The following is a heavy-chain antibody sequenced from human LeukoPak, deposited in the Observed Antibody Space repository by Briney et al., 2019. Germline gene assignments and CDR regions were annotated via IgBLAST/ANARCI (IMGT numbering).Heavy chain of an antibody. Sequence: GGSLRLSCAASGFTFNDYYVSWIRQAPGKGLEWLSYINIGGTNTHYADSVKGRFTISRDNAKKSLYLEMNNLRAKDTAVYYCATDGAGFDTWGQGVLVTVSS. V-gene: IGHV3-11*01. CDR3: ATDGAGFDT. CDR2: INIGGTNT. J-gene: IGHJ5*02. CDR1: GFTFNDYY.